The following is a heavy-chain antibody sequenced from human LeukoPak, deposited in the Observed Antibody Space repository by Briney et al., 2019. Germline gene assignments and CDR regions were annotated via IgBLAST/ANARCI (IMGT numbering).Heavy chain of an antibody. CDR1: GFTFSTSS. CDR3: ARVLFGYCGVDV. V-gene: IGHV3-21*01. Sequence: GGSLRLSGAASGFTFSTSSMNWVRQAPGKGLEWVSSISGSSDYIFYADSVKGRFTMSRDNAKNSLYLQMNSLRAEDTAVYYCARVLFGYCGVDVWGQGTTVTVSS. CDR2: ISGSSDYI. D-gene: IGHD3-3*01. J-gene: IGHJ6*02.